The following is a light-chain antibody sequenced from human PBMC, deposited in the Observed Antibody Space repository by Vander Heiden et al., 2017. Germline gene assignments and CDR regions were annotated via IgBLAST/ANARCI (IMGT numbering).Light chain of an antibody. CDR1: QSSSSN. CDR2: GAA. V-gene: IGKV3-15*01. J-gene: IGKJ2*01. CDR3: QQYYDWPPYT. Sequence: ELVIAQSPATLSVSPGESATLSFRASQSSSSNLAGYQQKHGQAPSLVIYGAATRATGIPARFSGSGSGTEFTLTISSLQSEDIAVYYCQQYYDWPPYTFGQGTKVEIK.